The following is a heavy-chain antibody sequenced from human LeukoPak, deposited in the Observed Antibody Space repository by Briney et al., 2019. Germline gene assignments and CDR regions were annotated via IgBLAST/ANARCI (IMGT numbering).Heavy chain of an antibody. Sequence: GGSLRLSCAASGFTVSSNYMSWVRQAPGKGLEWVSVIYSGGSTYYADSVKGRFTISRDNSKNTLFLQMSSLRAEDTAVYYCAGYYCSSGTCRKYLDYWGQGTLVTVSS. J-gene: IGHJ4*02. CDR1: GFTVSSNY. CDR2: IYSGGST. V-gene: IGHV3-53*01. D-gene: IGHD2-15*01. CDR3: AGYYCSSGTCRKYLDY.